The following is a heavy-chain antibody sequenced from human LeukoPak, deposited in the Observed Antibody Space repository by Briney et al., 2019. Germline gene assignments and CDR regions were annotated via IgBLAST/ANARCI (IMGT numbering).Heavy chain of an antibody. D-gene: IGHD2-21*01. Sequence: GGSLRLSCAASGFTFSDYYMSWIRQAPGKGLEWVSYISSSGSTIYYADSVKGRFTISRDNAKNSLYLQMNSLRAEDTAVYYCARDLRGDYSYYYMDVWGKGTTVTVSS. V-gene: IGHV3-11*04. CDR1: GFTFSDYY. CDR2: ISSSGSTI. CDR3: ARDLRGDYSYYYMDV. J-gene: IGHJ6*03.